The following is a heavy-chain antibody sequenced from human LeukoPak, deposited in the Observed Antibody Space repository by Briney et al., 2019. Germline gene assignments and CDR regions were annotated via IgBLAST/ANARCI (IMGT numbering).Heavy chain of an antibody. Sequence: GGSLRLSCAASGFTFSSYAMSWVRQAPGKGLEWVPAISGSGGSTYHADSVKGRFTISRDNSKNTLYLQMNSLRAEDTAVYYCARSIAAAGDLGAFDIWGQGTMVTVSS. CDR2: ISGSGGST. V-gene: IGHV3-23*01. CDR3: ARSIAAAGDLGAFDI. J-gene: IGHJ3*02. D-gene: IGHD6-6*01. CDR1: GFTFSSYA.